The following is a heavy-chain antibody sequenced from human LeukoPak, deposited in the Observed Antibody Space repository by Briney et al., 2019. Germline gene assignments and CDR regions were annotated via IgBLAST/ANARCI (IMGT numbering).Heavy chain of an antibody. CDR3: ARGPSGWYTRAFDY. Sequence: SETLSLTCAVYGGSFSGYYWSWIRQPPGKGLEWIGEINHSGSTNYNPSLKSRVTISVDTSKNQFSLKLSSVTAADTAVYYCARGPSGWYTRAFDYWGQGTLVTASS. J-gene: IGHJ4*02. CDR1: GGSFSGYY. D-gene: IGHD6-19*01. CDR2: INHSGST. V-gene: IGHV4-34*01.